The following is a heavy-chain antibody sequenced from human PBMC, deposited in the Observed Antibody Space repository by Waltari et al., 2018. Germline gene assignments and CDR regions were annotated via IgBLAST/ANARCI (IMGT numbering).Heavy chain of an antibody. D-gene: IGHD3-3*01. J-gene: IGHJ4*02. CDR2: STRSGSTI. Sequence: QVQLVESGGGLVRPGGSLRLSCAASGFTFIDYYMSWIRKAPGKGLGWVSYSTRSGSTIYYADSVKGRFTISRDNAKNSLYLQMNSLRAEDTAVYYCARDRGASYDFWSGYYQFDYWGQGTLVTVSS. CDR1: GFTFIDYY. V-gene: IGHV3-11*04. CDR3: ARDRGASYDFWSGYYQFDY.